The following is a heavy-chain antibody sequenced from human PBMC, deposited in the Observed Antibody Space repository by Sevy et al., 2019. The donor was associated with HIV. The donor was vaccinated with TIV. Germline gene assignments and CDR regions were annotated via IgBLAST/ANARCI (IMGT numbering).Heavy chain of an antibody. V-gene: IGHV3-30*02. CDR2: INYDGNEK. Sequence: GGSLRLSCRASGFTFTYYGMHWVRQAPGKGLEWVAFINYDGNEKYYAYSVKGRFTISRDNSKNTLLLLMDSLTTEDTALYYCTKNTAAAGTGGFDYWGQGTLVTVS. D-gene: IGHD6-13*01. J-gene: IGHJ4*02. CDR3: TKNTAAAGTGGFDY. CDR1: GFTFTYYG.